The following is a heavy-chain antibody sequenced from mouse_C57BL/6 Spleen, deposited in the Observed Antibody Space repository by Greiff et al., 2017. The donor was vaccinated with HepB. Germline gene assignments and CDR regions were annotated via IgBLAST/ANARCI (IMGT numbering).Heavy chain of an antibody. CDR3: ARSNSTYYYGTDWYFDV. CDR1: GYSITSGYD. J-gene: IGHJ1*03. D-gene: IGHD1-1*01. CDR2: ISYSGST. Sequence: EVQLVESGPGMVKPSQSLSLTCTVTGYSITSGYDWHWIRHFPGNKLEWMGYISYSGSTNYNPSLKSRISITHDTSKNHFFLKLNSVTTEDTATYYCARSNSTYYYGTDWYFDVWGTGTTVTVSS. V-gene: IGHV3-1*01.